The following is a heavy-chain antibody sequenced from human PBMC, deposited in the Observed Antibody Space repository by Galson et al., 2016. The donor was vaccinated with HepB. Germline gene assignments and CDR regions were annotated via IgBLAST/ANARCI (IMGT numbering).Heavy chain of an antibody. D-gene: IGHD1-26*01. J-gene: IGHJ4*02. CDR3: AKRRGAAMIAAKVGDDF. CDR1: GFTFSSYA. V-gene: IGHV3-23*01. CDR2: ISDSGGRT. Sequence: SLRLSCAASGFTFSSYAMSWVRQAPGKGLEWVSGISDSGGRTHCADSVKGRFTISRDNSKSTLYLQINGLRVDDTAVYYCAKRRGAAMIAAKVGDDFWGQGTLVIVSS.